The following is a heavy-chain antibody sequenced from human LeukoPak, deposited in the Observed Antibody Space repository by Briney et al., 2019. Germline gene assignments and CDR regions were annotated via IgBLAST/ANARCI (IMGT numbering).Heavy chain of an antibody. V-gene: IGHV5-51*01. CDR2: IYPGDSDT. Sequence: GESLKISCKGSGYSFTSYWIGWVRQMPGKGLEWMGIIYPGDSDTRYGPSFQGQVTISADKSISTAYLQWSSLKASDTAMYYCARPNLLLPDAFDIWGQGTMVTVSS. J-gene: IGHJ3*02. CDR1: GYSFTSYW. D-gene: IGHD1-1*01. CDR3: ARPNLLLPDAFDI.